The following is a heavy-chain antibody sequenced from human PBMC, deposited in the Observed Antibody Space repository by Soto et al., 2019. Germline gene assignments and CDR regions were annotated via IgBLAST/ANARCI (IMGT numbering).Heavy chain of an antibody. CDR1: GYTFTTYD. CDR3: ARRKERSGPHYFYY. CDR2: MNPYSGNK. J-gene: IGHJ4*02. D-gene: IGHD6-25*01. Sequence: ASEKVSCKASGYTFTTYDISWVRQATGQGLEWMGWMNPYSGNKGYAQKFQGRVTVTRNTSISTVYMELSGLRPDDTAVYYCARRKERSGPHYFYYWGQGSQVTVS. V-gene: IGHV1-8*01.